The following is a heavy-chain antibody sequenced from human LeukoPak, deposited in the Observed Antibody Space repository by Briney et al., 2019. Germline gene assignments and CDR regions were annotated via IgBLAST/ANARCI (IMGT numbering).Heavy chain of an antibody. D-gene: IGHD3-16*02. CDR2: IYYSGST. Sequence: SETLSLTRIVSGGSISSNYWSWFRQPPGKGLEWIGYIYYSGSTNYNPSLKSRVTISVDTSKHQFSLKLSSVTAADTAVYYCARRGSYRFRNAFYLWVQMTMVTVSS. CDR3: ARRGSYRFRNAFYL. J-gene: IGHJ3*01. V-gene: IGHV4-59*08. CDR1: GGSISSNY.